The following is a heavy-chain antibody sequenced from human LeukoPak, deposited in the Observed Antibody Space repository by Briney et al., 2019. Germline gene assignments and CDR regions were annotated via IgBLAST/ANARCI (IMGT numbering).Heavy chain of an antibody. Sequence: GGSLRLSCAASGFTFSSYAMHWVRQAPGKGLEWVAVISYDGSNKYYADSVKGRFTISRDNSKNTLYLQMNSLRAEDTAVYHCARAMAVAGTAFDYWGQGTLVTVSS. J-gene: IGHJ4*02. CDR3: ARAMAVAGTAFDY. CDR2: ISYDGSNK. D-gene: IGHD6-19*01. V-gene: IGHV3-30-3*01. CDR1: GFTFSSYA.